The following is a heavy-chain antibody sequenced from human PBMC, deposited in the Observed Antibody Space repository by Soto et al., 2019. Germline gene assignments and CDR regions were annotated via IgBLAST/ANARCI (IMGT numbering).Heavy chain of an antibody. CDR3: ASMYCSSTSCYSAFDI. Sequence: GGSLRLSCAASGFTFSSYAMSWVRQAPGKGLEWVSYISSSSSTIYYADSVKGRFTISRDNAKNSLYLQMNSLRAEDTAVYYCASMYCSSTSCYSAFDIWGQGTMVTVSS. CDR1: GFTFSSYA. D-gene: IGHD2-2*01. CDR2: ISSSSSTI. V-gene: IGHV3-48*01. J-gene: IGHJ3*02.